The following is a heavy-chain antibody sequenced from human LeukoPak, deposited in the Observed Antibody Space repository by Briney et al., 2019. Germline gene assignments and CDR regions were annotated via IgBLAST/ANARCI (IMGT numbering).Heavy chain of an antibody. J-gene: IGHJ4*02. Sequence: GGSLRLSCAGSGLTFSSYALGGVRQAPGKGLEWVSLISGSSSGTYFADSVKSRFTISRDNSKNTLYLQMDALRAEDTAVYYCAPEQRGSAWSFDDWGEGTLVTVSS. D-gene: IGHD1/OR15-1a*01. CDR3: APEQRGSAWSFDD. CDR1: GLTFSSYA. CDR2: ISGSSSGT. V-gene: IGHV3-23*01.